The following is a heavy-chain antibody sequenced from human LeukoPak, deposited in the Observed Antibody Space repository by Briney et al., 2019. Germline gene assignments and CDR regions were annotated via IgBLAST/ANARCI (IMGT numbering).Heavy chain of an antibody. Sequence: ASVTVSCKASGGTFSSYAISWVRQAPGQGLEWMGRIIPILGITNYAQKFQGRVTITADTSTSTANMELSSLRSEDTAVYYCARDHIAVAGLGANWFDPWGQGTPVTGSS. CDR3: ARDHIAVAGLGANWFDP. J-gene: IGHJ5*02. V-gene: IGHV1-69*04. D-gene: IGHD6-13*01. CDR2: IIPILGIT. CDR1: GGTFSSYA.